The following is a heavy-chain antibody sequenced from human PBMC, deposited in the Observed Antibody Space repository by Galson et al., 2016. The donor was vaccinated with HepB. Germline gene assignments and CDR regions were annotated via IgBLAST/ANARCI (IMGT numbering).Heavy chain of an antibody. D-gene: IGHD3-10*01. Sequence: SLRLSCAASGFTFSRIAMHWVRQAPGKGLKWVAVISYDGGSNYYADSVKGRFTISRDNSKNTLYLQTNSLRAEDTAVYYCARLYFGSGGAVDYWGQGTLVTVSS. J-gene: IGHJ4*02. V-gene: IGHV3-30*14. CDR2: ISYDGGSN. CDR3: ARLYFGSGGAVDY. CDR1: GFTFSRIA.